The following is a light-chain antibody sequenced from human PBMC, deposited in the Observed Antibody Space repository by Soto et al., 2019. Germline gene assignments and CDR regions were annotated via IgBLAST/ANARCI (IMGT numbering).Light chain of an antibody. CDR1: QSVSSSN. CDR3: QHYDTSPIT. Sequence: EIVLTQSPGTLSLSPGERATLSCRASQSVSSSNLAWYQQKPGQAPRLLIYDASNRATGIPGRFSGGGSGTDFTLTISRLAPEDLALYYCQHYDTSPITFGQGTRLEIK. V-gene: IGKV3-20*01. CDR2: DAS. J-gene: IGKJ5*01.